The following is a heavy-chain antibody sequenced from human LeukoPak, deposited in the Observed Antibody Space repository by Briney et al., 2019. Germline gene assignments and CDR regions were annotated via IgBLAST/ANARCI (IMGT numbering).Heavy chain of an antibody. CDR2: VWEDGTNI. D-gene: IGHD6-19*01. Sequence: QPGRSLLLSCAASGFTFSNYGMHWLRPAPGKGLEWVASVWEDGTNIYYADSVKGRFIISRDNSKNTLYLQMDSLRVEDTAVYYCARPGYNSGWYEYWGQGTLVTVSS. J-gene: IGHJ4*02. V-gene: IGHV3-33*01. CDR1: GFTFSNYG. CDR3: ARPGYNSGWYEY.